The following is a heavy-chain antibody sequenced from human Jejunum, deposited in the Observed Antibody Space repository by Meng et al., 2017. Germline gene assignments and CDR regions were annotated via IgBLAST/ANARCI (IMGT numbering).Heavy chain of an antibody. CDR1: GFAFSTYG. V-gene: IGHV3-33*01. CDR2: IWSDGITK. D-gene: IGHD3-16*01. CDR3: ATDSGGSPFDY. J-gene: IGHJ4*02. Sequence: GESLKISCSASGFAFSTYGMHWVRQAPGKGLEWVAVIWSDGITKDYVDSVKGRFTISRDNSQNTLYLQMNGLRADDTAVYYCATDSGGSPFDYWGQGTLVTVSS.